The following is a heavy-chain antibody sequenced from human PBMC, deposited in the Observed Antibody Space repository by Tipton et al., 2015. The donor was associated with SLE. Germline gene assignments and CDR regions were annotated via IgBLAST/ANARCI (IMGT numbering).Heavy chain of an antibody. CDR3: VSDYDFWAGETDY. CDR2: IYTRGST. CDR1: GASISTEGYS. V-gene: IGHV4-61*02. Sequence: TLSLTCVVSGASISTEGYSWSWIRQPAGGGLEWIGRIYTRGSTNYNPSLESRVTISFDTSRNQFSLKLTSVTAADTAVYYCVSDYDFWAGETDYWGQGALVTVSS. J-gene: IGHJ4*02. D-gene: IGHD3-3*01.